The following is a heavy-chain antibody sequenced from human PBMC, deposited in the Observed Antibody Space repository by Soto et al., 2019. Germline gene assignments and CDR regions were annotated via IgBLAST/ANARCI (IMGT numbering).Heavy chain of an antibody. CDR2: INDSGST. J-gene: IGHJ4*02. Sequence: QVQLQQWGAGLLKPSETLSLTCAVFGGSFSSYAWTWIRQPPGKGLEWIGEINDSGSTNYNASLKSRVAIYVDTSKNHFSLSLRSVTAADTAVYYCARVAPVKRFDYWGQGSLITVSS. V-gene: IGHV4-34*01. CDR1: GGSFSSYA. CDR3: ARVAPVKRFDY.